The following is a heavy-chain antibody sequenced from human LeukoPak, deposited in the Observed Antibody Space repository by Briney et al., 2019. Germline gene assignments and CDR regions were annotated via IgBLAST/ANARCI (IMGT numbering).Heavy chain of an antibody. V-gene: IGHV3-48*04. J-gene: IGHJ4*02. D-gene: IGHD5-24*01. CDR1: GFTFRVYG. CDR2: ISSGSDTI. Sequence: GGSLRLSCAASGFTFRVYGMNWVRQAPGKGPEWVSYISSGSDTIYYADSAKGRFTMSRDNAKNSLFLQMNSLRAEDTAVYYCARATRNGYDYWGQGTLVAVSS. CDR3: ARATRNGYDY.